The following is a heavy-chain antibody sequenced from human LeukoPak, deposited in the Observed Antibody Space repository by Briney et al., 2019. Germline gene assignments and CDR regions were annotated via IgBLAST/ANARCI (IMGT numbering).Heavy chain of an antibody. CDR3: ARDSAGNDY. Sequence: GGSLRLSCEASGFTFSTYWMSWVRQAPGKGLEWAANIRQDGSEKYYVDSVKGRFTISRDNAKNSLYLQMNSLRAEDTAMYYCARDSAGNDYWGQGTLVNVSS. CDR2: IRQDGSEK. J-gene: IGHJ4*02. CDR1: GFTFSTYW. D-gene: IGHD6-13*01. V-gene: IGHV3-7*01.